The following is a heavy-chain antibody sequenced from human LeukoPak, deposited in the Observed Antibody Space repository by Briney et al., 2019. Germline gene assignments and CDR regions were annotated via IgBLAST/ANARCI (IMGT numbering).Heavy chain of an antibody. V-gene: IGHV3-21*01. CDR2: ISSSSSYI. CDR1: GFTFSSYS. CDR3: ARGDYDSSKYYYYMDV. Sequence: GGSLRLSCAASGFTFSSYSKNWVRQAPGKGLEWVSSISSSSSYIYYADSVKGRFTISRDNAKNSLYLQMNSLRAEDTAVYYCARGDYDSSKYYYYMDVWGKGTTVIVSS. J-gene: IGHJ6*03. D-gene: IGHD3-22*01.